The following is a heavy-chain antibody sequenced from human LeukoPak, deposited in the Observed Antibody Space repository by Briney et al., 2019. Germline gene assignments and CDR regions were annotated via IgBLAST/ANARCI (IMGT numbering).Heavy chain of an antibody. CDR2: IGGSGVRT. Sequence: GGSLRLSCSASGFTFTTYGMNWVRQAPGKGLEWVSGIGGSGVRTYYADSVKGRFTISRDNSKNTLYLQMNSLRAEDTAVYYCAKSAREFQEYFQHWGQGTLVTVSS. CDR1: GFTFTTYG. V-gene: IGHV3-23*01. D-gene: IGHD3-10*01. J-gene: IGHJ1*01. CDR3: AKSAREFQEYFQH.